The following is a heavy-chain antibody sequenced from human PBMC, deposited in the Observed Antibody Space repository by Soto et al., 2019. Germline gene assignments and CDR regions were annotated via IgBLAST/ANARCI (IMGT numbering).Heavy chain of an antibody. CDR1: GFRFDEYN. CDR3: ARETLSYGSALDV. D-gene: IGHD3-16*01. J-gene: IGHJ6*02. Sequence: LRLSCAASGFRFDEYNMHWVRQAPGKGLEWLSLITWNGANTYYADSVKGRFTISRDGTTKSVSLQMTSLKREDTGLYYCARETLSYGSALDVWGQGTTVTVSS. V-gene: IGHV3-43*01. CDR2: ITWNGANT.